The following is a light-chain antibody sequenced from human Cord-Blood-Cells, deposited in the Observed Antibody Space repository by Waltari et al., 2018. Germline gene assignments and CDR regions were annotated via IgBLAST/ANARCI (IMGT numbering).Light chain of an antibody. Sequence: QSALTQPASVSGSPGQSITISCTGTSSDVGGYNYVSWYQQHPGKAPKLMIYDVSKRPSGVSNRFSGSKSGNTASRTISGLQAEDEADYYCSSYTSSSTLVVGGGTKLTVL. CDR2: DVS. J-gene: IGLJ3*02. CDR1: SSDVGGYNY. V-gene: IGLV2-14*01. CDR3: SSYTSSSTLV.